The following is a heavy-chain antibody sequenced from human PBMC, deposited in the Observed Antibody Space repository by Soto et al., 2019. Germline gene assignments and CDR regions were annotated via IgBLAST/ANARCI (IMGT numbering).Heavy chain of an antibody. V-gene: IGHV3-30-3*01. Sequence: QVQLVESGGGVVQPGRSLRLSCAASGCTFSSYAMHWVRQAPGKGLEWVAVISYDGSNKYYAASVNGRFTISRDNSKNTLYLQMNSLRAEDTAVYYCARDRPTRYCSGASCPTAVGYDAFDIWSQGTMVTVSS. D-gene: IGHD2-15*01. J-gene: IGHJ3*02. CDR3: ARDRPTRYCSGASCPTAVGYDAFDI. CDR2: ISYDGSNK. CDR1: GCTFSSYA.